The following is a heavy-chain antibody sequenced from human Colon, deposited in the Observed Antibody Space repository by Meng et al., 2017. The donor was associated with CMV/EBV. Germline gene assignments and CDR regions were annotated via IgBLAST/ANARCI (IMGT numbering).Heavy chain of an antibody. CDR3: ARARANHGSGSSYNY. D-gene: IGHD3-10*01. CDR1: GFTFDDYV. Sequence: GESLKISCAASGFTFDDYVMRWVRQAPGKGLEWVSGINWNGGSTGYADSVKGRFTISRDNAKNSLYLQMNSLRAEDTALYYCARARANHGSGSSYNYWGQGTLVTVSS. CDR2: INWNGGST. V-gene: IGHV3-20*04. J-gene: IGHJ4*02.